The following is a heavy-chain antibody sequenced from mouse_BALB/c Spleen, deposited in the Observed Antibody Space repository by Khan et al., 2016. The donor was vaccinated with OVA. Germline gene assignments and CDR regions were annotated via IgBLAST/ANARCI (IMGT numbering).Heavy chain of an antibody. CDR2: ISSAATYT. V-gene: IGHV5-9-3*01. Sequence: EVQLQESGGGLVEPGGSLKLSCAASGFTFSSFVMSWVRQTPEKRLEWVATISSAATYTYYPDSVKGRFTISRDTAKNTLYLQMTRLSSDDTAIYYCTNGNYGWFAYWGQGTLVTVST. D-gene: IGHD2-1*01. CDR1: GFTFSSFV. CDR3: TNGNYGWFAY. J-gene: IGHJ3*01.